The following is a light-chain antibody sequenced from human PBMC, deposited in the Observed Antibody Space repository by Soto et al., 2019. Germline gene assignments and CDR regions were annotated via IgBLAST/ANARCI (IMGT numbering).Light chain of an antibody. CDR2: HAS. CDR1: QNVDSRY. CDR3: QQYGDSPYT. J-gene: IGKJ2*01. Sequence: ENVLTQSPGTLSLSPGESATLSCRASQNVDSRYFAWYQQKPGQAPRLLIYHASSRPTGIPDRFSGSGSGTDFTLTISRLESEDFAVYYCQQYGDSPYTFGLGTKLEIK. V-gene: IGKV3-20*01.